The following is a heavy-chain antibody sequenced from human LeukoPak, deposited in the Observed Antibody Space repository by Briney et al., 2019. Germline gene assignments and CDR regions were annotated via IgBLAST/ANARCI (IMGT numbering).Heavy chain of an antibody. D-gene: IGHD3-3*01. CDR2: IYYSGST. V-gene: IGHV4-59*01. Sequence: PSETLSLTCTVSGGSISSYYWSWIRQPPGKGLEWIGYIYYSGSTNYNPSLKSRVTISVDTSKNQFSLKLSSVTAADTAVYCCARVYDFWSGYHRPLDVWGKGTTVTVSS. CDR1: GGSISSYY. CDR3: ARVYDFWSGYHRPLDV. J-gene: IGHJ6*04.